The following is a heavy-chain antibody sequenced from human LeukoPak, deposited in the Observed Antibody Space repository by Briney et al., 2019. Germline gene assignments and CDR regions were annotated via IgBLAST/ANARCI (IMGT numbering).Heavy chain of an antibody. D-gene: IGHD5-18*01. V-gene: IGHV1-8*03. CDR3: ARGVRGYSHGPVWPLAY. J-gene: IGHJ4*02. Sequence: GASVKVSCKASGYTFTSYDINWVRQATGQGLEWMGWMNPNSGNTGYAQKFQGRVTITRNTSISTAYMELSSLRSEDTAVYYCARGVRGYSHGPVWPLAYWGQGTLVTVSS. CDR2: MNPNSGNT. CDR1: GYTFTSYD.